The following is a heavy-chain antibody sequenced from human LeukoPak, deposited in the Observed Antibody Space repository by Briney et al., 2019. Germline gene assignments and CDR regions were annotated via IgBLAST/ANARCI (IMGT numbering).Heavy chain of an antibody. Sequence: KPSETLSLTCTVSGGSISSSSYYWGWIRQPPGKGLKWIGSIYYSGSTYYNPSLKSRVTISVDTSKNQFSLKLSSVTAADTAVYYCARDNWAFDIWGQGTMVTASS. D-gene: IGHD1-20*01. V-gene: IGHV4-39*07. J-gene: IGHJ3*02. CDR3: ARDNWAFDI. CDR1: GGSISSSSYY. CDR2: IYYSGST.